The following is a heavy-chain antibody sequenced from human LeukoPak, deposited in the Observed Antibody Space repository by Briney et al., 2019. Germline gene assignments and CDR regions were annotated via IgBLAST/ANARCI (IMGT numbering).Heavy chain of an antibody. J-gene: IGHJ5*01. CDR1: GFTFSSYW. Sequence: PGGSLRLPCAASGFTFSSYWMHWVRQVPGKGLVWVARLNGDVSDPTYADSVKGRFTISRDNSKNTLYLQMNSLRAEDTAVYYCANPPTVTKTRFDSWGQGTLVTVSS. CDR3: ANPPTVTKTRFDS. CDR2: LNGDVSDP. V-gene: IGHV3-74*01. D-gene: IGHD4-17*01.